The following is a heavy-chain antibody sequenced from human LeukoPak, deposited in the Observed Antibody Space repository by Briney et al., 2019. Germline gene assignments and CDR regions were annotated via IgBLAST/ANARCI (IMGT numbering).Heavy chain of an antibody. CDR3: AKTPDPTYRSGWFSRAEYFQH. D-gene: IGHD6-19*01. V-gene: IGHV3-23*01. CDR1: GFTFSSYA. J-gene: IGHJ1*01. Sequence: GGSPTLSCAASGFTFSSYAMSWVRQAPGKGLEWVSAISGSGCSTYYADSVKGRFTISRDNSKNTLYLQMNSLRAEDTAVYYCAKTPDPTYRSGWFSRAEYFQHWGQGTLVTVSS. CDR2: ISGSGCST.